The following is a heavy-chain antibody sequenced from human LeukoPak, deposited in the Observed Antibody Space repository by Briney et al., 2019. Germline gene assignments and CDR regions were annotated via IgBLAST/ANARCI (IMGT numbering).Heavy chain of an antibody. CDR1: GYGFTGYY. D-gene: IGHD6-13*01. CDR3: ARVAAAGFDY. Sequence: GASVKVSCKASGYGFTGYYMHWVRQAPGQGLEWMGWIKPNSGDTNYAQRFHGRVTLTRDTSITTAYMELSRLTSDDTAMYFCARVAAAGFDYWGQGTLVTVSS. J-gene: IGHJ4*02. V-gene: IGHV1-2*02. CDR2: IKPNSGDT.